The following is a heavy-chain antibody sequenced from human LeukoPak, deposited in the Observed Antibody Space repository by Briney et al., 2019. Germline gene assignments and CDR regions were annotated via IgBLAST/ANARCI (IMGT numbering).Heavy chain of an antibody. J-gene: IGHJ6*02. CDR1: GFTVSSNY. CDR3: ARDSWNYYGLDV. CDR2: IYSGGST. Sequence: PGGSLRLSCAASGFTVSSNYMSWVRQAPGKGLEWVSLIYSGGSTYYADSVKGRFTISRDNSKNTLYLQMNSLRAEDTAVYCCARDSWNYYGLDVWGQGTTVTVSS. V-gene: IGHV3-53*01. D-gene: IGHD2-15*01.